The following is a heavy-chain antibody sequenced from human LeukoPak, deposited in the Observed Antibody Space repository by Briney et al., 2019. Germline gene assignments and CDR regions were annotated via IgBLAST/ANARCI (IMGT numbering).Heavy chain of an antibody. J-gene: IGHJ4*02. D-gene: IGHD4-11*01. CDR1: GFSFSDDM. CDR3: GRDSEERTTDY. V-gene: IGHV3-11*01. CDR2: ICSSGSIV. Sequence: GGSLRLSGAAAGFSFSDDMMWGGREARGGGVGWVSYICSSGSIVYSADAAKGRFTISRDNAKNTLYLQMNSLRAEDTAVYYCGRDSEERTTDYWGQGTLVTVSS.